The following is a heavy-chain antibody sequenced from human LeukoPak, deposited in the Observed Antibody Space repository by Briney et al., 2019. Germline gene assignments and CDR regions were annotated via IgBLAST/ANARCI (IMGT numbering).Heavy chain of an antibody. Sequence: SETLSLTCTVSGGSISSSSYYWGWIRQPPGKGLEWIGSIYYSGSTYYNPSLKSRVTISVDTSKNQFSLKLSSVTAADTAVYYCARMDSSGTPYYYYSMDVWGQGTTVTVSS. D-gene: IGHD3-22*01. CDR3: ARMDSSGTPYYYYSMDV. J-gene: IGHJ6*02. CDR2: IYYSGST. CDR1: GGSISSSSYY. V-gene: IGHV4-39*01.